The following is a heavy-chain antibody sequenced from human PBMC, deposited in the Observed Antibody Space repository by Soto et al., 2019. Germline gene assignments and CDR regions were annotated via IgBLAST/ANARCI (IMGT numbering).Heavy chain of an antibody. CDR1: GFSFSSFA. V-gene: IGHV3-48*03. Sequence: PGGSLRLSCEASGFSFSSFAMNWVRQAPGRGLEWVSYISDDGASIYYADSLKGRFTISRDNAKNSLSLRMNNLRAEDTAVYYCARENSVQAWLHHFDHWGLGTLVTVYS. CDR3: ARENSVQAWLHHFDH. CDR2: ISDDGASI. J-gene: IGHJ4*02. D-gene: IGHD5-18*01.